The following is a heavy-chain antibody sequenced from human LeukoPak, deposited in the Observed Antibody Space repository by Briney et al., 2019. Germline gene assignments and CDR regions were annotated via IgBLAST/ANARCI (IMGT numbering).Heavy chain of an antibody. V-gene: IGHV4-31*03. CDR2: IYYSGST. D-gene: IGHD2-2*02. Sequence: SETLSLTCTVSGGSISSGGYYWSWIRQHPGKGLEWIGYIYYSGSTYYNPSLKSRVTISVDTSKNQFSLKLSSVTAADTAVYYCARGQGGYCSSTSCYTPLMYNWFDPWGQGTLVTVSS. J-gene: IGHJ5*02. CDR3: ARGQGGYCSSTSCYTPLMYNWFDP. CDR1: GGSISSGGYY.